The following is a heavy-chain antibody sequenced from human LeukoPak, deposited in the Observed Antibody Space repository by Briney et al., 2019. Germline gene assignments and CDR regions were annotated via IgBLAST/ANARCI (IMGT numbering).Heavy chain of an antibody. CDR3: AKDINYGDYGAYYYGMDV. CDR1: GFTFDDYA. Sequence: GGSLRLSYAASGFTFDDYAMHWVRQAPGKGLEWVSGISWNSGSIGYADSVKGRFTISRDNAKNSLYLQMNSLRAEDTALYYCAKDINYGDYGAYYYGMDVWGQGTTVTVSS. J-gene: IGHJ6*02. CDR2: ISWNSGSI. D-gene: IGHD4-17*01. V-gene: IGHV3-9*01.